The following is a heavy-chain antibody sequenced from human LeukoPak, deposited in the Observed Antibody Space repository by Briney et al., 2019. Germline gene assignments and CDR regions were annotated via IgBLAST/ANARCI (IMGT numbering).Heavy chain of an antibody. V-gene: IGHV3-21*01. J-gene: IGHJ4*02. D-gene: IGHD6-19*01. CDR2: ISSSSSYI. CDR3: AREGVAGSFDY. CDR1: GFTFSSYG. Sequence: PGRSLRLSCAASGFTFSSYGMHWVRQAPGKGLEWVSSISSSSSYIYYADSVKGRFTISRDNAKNSLYLQMNSLRAEDTAVYYCAREGVAGSFDYWGQGTLVTVSS.